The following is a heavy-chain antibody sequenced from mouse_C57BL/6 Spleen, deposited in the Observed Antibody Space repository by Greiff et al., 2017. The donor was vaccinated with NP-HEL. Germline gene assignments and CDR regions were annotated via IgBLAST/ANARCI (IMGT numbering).Heavy chain of an antibody. D-gene: IGHD2-5*01. CDR2: INPSNGGT. V-gene: IGHV1-53*01. Sequence: QVQLQQPGTELVKPGASVKLSCKASGYTFTSYWMHWVKQRPGQGLEWIGNINPSNGGTNYNEKFKSKATLTVDKSSSTAYMQLSSLTSEDSAVYYWARSYSNYEGNYAMDYWGQGTSVTVSS. CDR3: ARSYSNYEGNYAMDY. J-gene: IGHJ4*01. CDR1: GYTFTSYW.